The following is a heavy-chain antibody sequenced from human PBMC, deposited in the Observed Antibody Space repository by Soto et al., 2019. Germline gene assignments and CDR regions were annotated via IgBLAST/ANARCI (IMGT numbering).Heavy chain of an antibody. J-gene: IGHJ6*02. V-gene: IGHV6-1*01. Sequence: SQTLSLTCAISGDSVSSNSAAWNWIRQSPSRGLEWLGRTYYRSKWYNDYAVSVKSRITINPDTSKNQFSLQLNSVTPEDTAVYYCARGGTGTTSNYYYHYGMDVWGQGTTVTVSS. CDR1: GDSVSSNSAA. D-gene: IGHD1-1*01. CDR2: TYYRSKWYN. CDR3: ARGGTGTTSNYYYHYGMDV.